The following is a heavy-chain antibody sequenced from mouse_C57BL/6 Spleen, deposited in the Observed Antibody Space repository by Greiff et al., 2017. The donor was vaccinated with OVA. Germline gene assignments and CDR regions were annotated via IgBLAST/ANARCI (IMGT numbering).Heavy chain of an antibody. CDR1: GYTFTSYW. V-gene: IGHV1-69*01. J-gene: IGHJ2*01. CDR3: ARGGTTVPDY. CDR2: IDPSDSYT. D-gene: IGHD1-1*01. Sequence: QVQLQQPGAELVMPGASVKLSCKASGYTFTSYWMHWVKQRPGQGLEWIGEIDPSDSYTNYNQKFKGKSTLTVDKSSSTAYMQLSSLTSEDSAVYYCARGGTTVPDYWGQGTTRTVSS.